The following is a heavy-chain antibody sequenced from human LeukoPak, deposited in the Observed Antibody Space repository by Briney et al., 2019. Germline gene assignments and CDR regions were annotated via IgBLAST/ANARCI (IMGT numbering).Heavy chain of an antibody. D-gene: IGHD6-19*01. J-gene: IGHJ4*02. Sequence: PGGSLRLSCAASGFTFSNYGMHWVRQAPGKGLEWVAVIWYDGSNKYYADSVKGRFTISRDISKNTVHLQMNSLRAEDTAVYYCARDRLGWGYYFDYWGQGTLVTVSS. CDR3: ARDRLGWGYYFDY. CDR1: GFTFSNYG. CDR2: IWYDGSNK. V-gene: IGHV3-33*01.